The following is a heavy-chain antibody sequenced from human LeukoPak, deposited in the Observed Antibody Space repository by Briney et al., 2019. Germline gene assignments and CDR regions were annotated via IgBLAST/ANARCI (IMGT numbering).Heavy chain of an antibody. CDR1: GASINDFY. CDR3: ARGGIRGYSAFDNLDF. CDR2: VYYGGCT. J-gene: IGHJ4*02. D-gene: IGHD5-12*01. Sequence: ASETLSLTCAVSGASINDFYWTWIRQPPGKGLEWIGYVYYGGCTNYNPSLKSRVSMSVDTSKNQFSLTLTSVTVADTAFYYCARGGIRGYSAFDNLDFWGLGTHVTVSS. V-gene: IGHV4-59*01.